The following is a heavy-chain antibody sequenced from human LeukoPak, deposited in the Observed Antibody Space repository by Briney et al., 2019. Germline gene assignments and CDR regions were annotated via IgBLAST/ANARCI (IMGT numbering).Heavy chain of an antibody. CDR3: ARDLGSRAGNAFDI. CDR2: ISYDGSNK. Sequence: QPGRSLRLSCAASGFTFSSYAMHWVRQAPGKGLEWVAVISYDGSNKYYADSVKGRFTISRDNSKNTLYLQMNSLRAEDTAVYYCARDLGSRAGNAFDIWGQGTMVTVSS. CDR1: GFTFSSYA. D-gene: IGHD3-10*01. V-gene: IGHV3-30-3*01. J-gene: IGHJ3*02.